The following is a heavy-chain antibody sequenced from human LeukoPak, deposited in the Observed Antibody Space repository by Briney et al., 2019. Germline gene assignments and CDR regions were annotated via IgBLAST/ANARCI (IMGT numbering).Heavy chain of an antibody. CDR3: AKRSSGWYEEY. CDR2: ISGSGYTT. V-gene: IGHV3-23*01. D-gene: IGHD6-19*01. J-gene: IGHJ4*02. Sequence: PGGSLRLSCAASGFTFNTYAMSWVRQAPGKGLDWVSAISGSGYTTYYADSVKGRFTISKDHSKNTLYLQMNSLRADDTALYYCAKRSSGWYEEYWGQGTLVTVSS. CDR1: GFTFNTYA.